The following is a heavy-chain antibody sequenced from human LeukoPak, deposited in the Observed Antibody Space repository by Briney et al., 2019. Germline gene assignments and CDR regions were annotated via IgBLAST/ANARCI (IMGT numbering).Heavy chain of an antibody. CDR2: INLSGST. V-gene: IGHV4-34*01. CDR1: GGSFSGYY. J-gene: IGHJ4*02. D-gene: IGHD6-13*01. CDR3: ARGLIGLGYSSSWYPLRY. Sequence: SETLSLTCAVYGGSFSGYYWSWIRQPPGKGLEWIGEINLSGSTNYNPSLKSRVTISVDTSKNQFSLKLSSVTAADTAVYYCARGLIGLGYSSSWYPLRYWGQGTLVTVSS.